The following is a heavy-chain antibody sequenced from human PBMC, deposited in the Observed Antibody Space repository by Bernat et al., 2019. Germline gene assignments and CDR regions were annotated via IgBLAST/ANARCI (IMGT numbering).Heavy chain of an antibody. J-gene: IGHJ4*02. CDR2: ISPYNGNT. CDR1: GYSFSSHG. CDR3: VRAARSPGLFDS. V-gene: IGHV1-18*01. Sequence: QVQLVQSGAEVKKPGASVQVSCQASGYSFSSHGINWVRQAPGQGLEWMGWISPYNGNTNHVQKFQGRVTMTTDTSTTTAYMELRSLRSDDTAVYYCVRAARSPGLFDSWGQGTLVTVSS.